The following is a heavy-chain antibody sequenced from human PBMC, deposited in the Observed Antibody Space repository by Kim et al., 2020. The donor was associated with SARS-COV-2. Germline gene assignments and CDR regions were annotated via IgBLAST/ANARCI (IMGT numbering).Heavy chain of an antibody. Sequence: GSLRLSCTVSGGSISSYYWSWIRQPPGKGLEWIGYIYYSGSTNYNPSLKSRVTISVDTSKNQFSLKLSSVTAADTAVYYCAREDAHEGGVFGYWGQGTLVTVSS. CDR1: GGSISSYY. D-gene: IGHD2-2*01. V-gene: IGHV4-59*01. J-gene: IGHJ4*02. CDR3: AREDAHEGGVFGY. CDR2: IYYSGST.